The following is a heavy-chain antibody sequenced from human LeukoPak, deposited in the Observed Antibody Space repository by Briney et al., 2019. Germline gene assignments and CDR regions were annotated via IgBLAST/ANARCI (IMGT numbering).Heavy chain of an antibody. CDR1: GGSFSGYY. J-gene: IGHJ4*02. Sequence: SETLSLTCAVYGGSFSGYYWSWIRQPPGKGLEWIGEINHSGSTNYNPSLKSRVTISVDTSKNQFSLKLSSVTAADTAVYYCASNSYGDYYFDYWGQGTLVTVSS. CDR3: ASNSYGDYYFDY. CDR2: INHSGST. D-gene: IGHD5-18*01. V-gene: IGHV4-34*01.